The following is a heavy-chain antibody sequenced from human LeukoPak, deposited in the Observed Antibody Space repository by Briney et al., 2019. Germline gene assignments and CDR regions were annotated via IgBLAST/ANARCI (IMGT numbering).Heavy chain of an antibody. J-gene: IGHJ6*03. CDR3: AREPAASYYYYMDV. Sequence: GASVKVSCKASGNTFTSYGISWVRQAPGQGLEWMGWISAYNGNTNYAQKLQGRVTMTTDTSTSTAYMELRSLRSDDTAVYYCAREPAASYYYYMDVWGKGTTVTVSS. CDR1: GNTFTSYG. CDR2: ISAYNGNT. V-gene: IGHV1-18*01. D-gene: IGHD2-2*01.